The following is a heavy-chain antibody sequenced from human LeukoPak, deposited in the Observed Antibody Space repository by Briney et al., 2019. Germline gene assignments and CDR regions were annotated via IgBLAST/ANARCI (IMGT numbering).Heavy chain of an antibody. CDR1: GFTFSSYS. D-gene: IGHD6-6*01. Sequence: GGSLRLSCAASGFTFSSYSMNWVRQAPGKGLEWVSSISSSSSYIYYTDSVKGRFTISRDNAKNSLYLQMNSLRAEDTAVYHCARDGTEYIRFWDYYYGMDVWGQGTTVTVSS. CDR2: ISSSSSYI. CDR3: ARDGTEYIRFWDYYYGMDV. V-gene: IGHV3-21*01. J-gene: IGHJ6*02.